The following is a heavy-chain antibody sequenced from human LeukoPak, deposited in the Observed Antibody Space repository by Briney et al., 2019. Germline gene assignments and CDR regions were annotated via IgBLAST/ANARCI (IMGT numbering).Heavy chain of an antibody. CDR1: RFTFSNYE. D-gene: IGHD6-13*01. CDR2: IGSSGTTI. J-gene: IGHJ4*02. Sequence: GGSLRLSXVASRFTFSNYEMNWVRQAPGKGLEWVSYIGSSGTTIYYADSVKGRFTISRDNAKNSLYLQMNSLRAEDTAVYYCARASSSWEKYFDYWGQGTLVTVSS. CDR3: ARASSSWEKYFDY. V-gene: IGHV3-48*03.